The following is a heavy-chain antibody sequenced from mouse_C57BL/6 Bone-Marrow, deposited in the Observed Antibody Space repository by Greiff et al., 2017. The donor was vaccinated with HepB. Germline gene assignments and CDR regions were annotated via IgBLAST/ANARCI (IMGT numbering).Heavy chain of an antibody. V-gene: IGHV2-2*01. CDR2: IWSGGST. D-gene: IGHD2-3*01. CDR1: GFSLTSYG. J-gene: IGHJ2*01. Sequence: VQLQESGPGLVQPSQSLSITCTVSGFSLTSYGVHWVRQSPGKGLEWLGVIWSGGSTDYNAAFISRLSISKDNSKSQVFFKMNSLQADDTAIYYCARNTRDGYYLDYWGQGTTLTVSS. CDR3: ARNTRDGYYLDY.